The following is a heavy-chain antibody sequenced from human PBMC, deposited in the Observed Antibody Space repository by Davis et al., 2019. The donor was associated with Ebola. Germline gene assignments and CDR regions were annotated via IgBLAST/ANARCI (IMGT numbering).Heavy chain of an antibody. CDR3: ARGRGYSSSWSFYYYGMDV. V-gene: IGHV4-34*01. D-gene: IGHD6-13*01. CDR1: GGSISGDY. Sequence: GSLRLSCTVSGGSISGDYWSWIRQPPGKGLEWIGEINHSGSTNYNPSLKSRVTISVDTSKNQFSLKLSSVTAADTAVYYCARGRGYSSSWSFYYYGMDVWGQGTTVTVSS. J-gene: IGHJ6*02. CDR2: INHSGST.